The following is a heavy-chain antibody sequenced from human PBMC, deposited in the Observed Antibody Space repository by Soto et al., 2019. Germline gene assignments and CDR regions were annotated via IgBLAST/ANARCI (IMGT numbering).Heavy chain of an antibody. CDR3: ARVKRYSSGCFDY. D-gene: IGHD6-19*01. V-gene: IGHV4-59*01. CDR2: IYYSGST. CDR1: GGSISSYY. Sequence: SDTLSLTCTVSGGSISSYYWSWIRQPPGKGLEWIGYIYYSGSTNYNPSLKSRVTISVDTSKNQFSLKLSSVTAADTAVYYCARVKRYSSGCFDYWGQGTLVTVS. J-gene: IGHJ4*02.